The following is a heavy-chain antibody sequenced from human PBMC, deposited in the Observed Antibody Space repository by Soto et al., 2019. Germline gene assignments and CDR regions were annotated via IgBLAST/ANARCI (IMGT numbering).Heavy chain of an antibody. V-gene: IGHV3-21*02. J-gene: IGHJ1*01. CDR2: INAAGNFL. D-gene: IGHD5-12*01. Sequence: VRLVESGGGLVKPGGSLRLSCAASGFGFTDYTMAWLRQTPGGGLEWVSSINAAGNFLSYADSFKGRATISRDNAKESLFLQLNSLRVEDTAVYYCAGDPGGYDRFQLRGQGTRVSVSS. CDR3: AGDPGGYDRFQL. CDR1: GFGFTDYT.